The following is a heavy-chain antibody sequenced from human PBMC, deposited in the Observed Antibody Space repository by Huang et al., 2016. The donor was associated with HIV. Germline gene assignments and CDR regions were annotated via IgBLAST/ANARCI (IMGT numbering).Heavy chain of an antibody. V-gene: IGHV3-7*01. CDR1: TFTFGAYW. CDR3: ATKTAAMDI. J-gene: IGHJ6*02. CDR2: IKQDERET. D-gene: IGHD1-7*01. Sequence: VESGGRLVQPGGSIRLCCVGSTFTFGAYWMSWVRQSPGNGLARVANIKQDERETVYVESVQVRFNISSVNAKKVFFLEMNNVRVEDTATYYCATKTAAMDIWGQGTTVTVS.